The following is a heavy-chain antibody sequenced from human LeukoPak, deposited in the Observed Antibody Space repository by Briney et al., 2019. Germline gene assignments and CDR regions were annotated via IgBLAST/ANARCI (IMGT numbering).Heavy chain of an antibody. CDR1: GGSFSGYY. CDR2: INHSGST. J-gene: IGHJ6*03. CDR3: ARTNLYGYGYGLGYYYYYYMDV. Sequence: PSETLSLTCAVYGGSFSGYYWSWIRQPPGKGLEWIGEINHSGSTNYNPSLKSRVTISVDTSKNQFSLKLSSVTAADTAVYYCARTNLYGYGYGLGYYYYYYMDVWGKGTTVTISS. V-gene: IGHV4-34*01. D-gene: IGHD5-18*01.